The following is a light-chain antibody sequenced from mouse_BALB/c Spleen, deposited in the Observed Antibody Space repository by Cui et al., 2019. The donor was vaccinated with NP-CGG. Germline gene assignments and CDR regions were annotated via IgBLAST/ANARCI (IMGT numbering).Light chain of an antibody. J-gene: IGLJ1*01. V-gene: IGLV1*01. CDR3: ALWYSNHWV. Sequence: QAVVTHESALTTSHGEKVTLTCRSSTGAVTTSNYANWVQEKPDHLFTGLIGGTNNRAPGVPARFSGSLIGDKAALTITGAQTEDEAIYFCALWYSNHWVFGGGTKLTVL. CDR1: TGAVTTSNY. CDR2: GTN.